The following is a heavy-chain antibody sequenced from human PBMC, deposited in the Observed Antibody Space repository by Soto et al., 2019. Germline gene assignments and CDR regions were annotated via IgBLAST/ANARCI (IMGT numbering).Heavy chain of an antibody. V-gene: IGHV1-24*01. J-gene: IGHJ3*02. CDR2: FDPEDGET. CDR1: GYTLTELS. CDR3: ATDLHLGDIVVGGAFDI. D-gene: IGHD2-15*01. Sequence: ASVKVSCKVSGYTLTELSMHWVRQAPGKGLEWMGGFDPEDGETIYAQKFQGRVTITADTSTDTAYMELSSLRSEDTAVYYCATDLHLGDIVVGGAFDIWGQGTMVTVSS.